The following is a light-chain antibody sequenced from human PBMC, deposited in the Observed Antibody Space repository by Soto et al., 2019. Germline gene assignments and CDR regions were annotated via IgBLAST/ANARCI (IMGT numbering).Light chain of an antibody. CDR2: AAS. V-gene: IGKV1-39*01. CDR1: QTISTS. CDR3: QQSYSLWT. J-gene: IGKJ1*01. Sequence: DVQMTQSPSSLSASVGDRVTITCRASQTISTSLNWYQQKPGRAPKLLIYAASNLQSGVPSRFTGSGSGTDFTLTISSLQPEDFATYYCQQSYSLWTFGQGTKVEI.